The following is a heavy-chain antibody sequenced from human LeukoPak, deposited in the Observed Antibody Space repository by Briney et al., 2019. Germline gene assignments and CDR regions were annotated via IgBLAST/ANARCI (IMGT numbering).Heavy chain of an antibody. D-gene: IGHD3-16*02. CDR3: GYTNNFYH. J-gene: IGHJ4*02. CDR2: IKHDGSEE. Sequence: GESLRLSCVASGLSISGQWMNWVRQAPGQGLEWVANIKHDGSEEYYVDSVKGRFTISRDDGRNSVSLQMNSVRAENTAVYYCGYTNNFYHWGQGTLVVVSS. CDR1: GLSISGQW. V-gene: IGHV3-7*01.